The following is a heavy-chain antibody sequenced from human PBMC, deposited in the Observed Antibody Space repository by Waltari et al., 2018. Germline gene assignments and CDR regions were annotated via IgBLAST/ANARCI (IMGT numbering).Heavy chain of an antibody. J-gene: IGHJ5*02. Sequence: VQLVQSGAEVKKPGESLRISCRDSGYGFDSYWIAWVPQRPGKGLEWMGHIYPGDSNTRYNPSFQGQVTISADKSVTTVYLQWSSLKTSDSGIYYCARRFMTGEGLTLNWLDPWGQGTLVTVSS. D-gene: IGHD3-16*01. CDR1: GYGFDSYW. V-gene: IGHV5-51*01. CDR3: ARRFMTGEGLTLNWLDP. CDR2: IYPGDSNT.